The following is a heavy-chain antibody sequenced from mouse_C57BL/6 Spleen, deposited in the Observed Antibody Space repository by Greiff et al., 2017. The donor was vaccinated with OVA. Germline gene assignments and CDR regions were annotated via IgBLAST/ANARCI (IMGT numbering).Heavy chain of an antibody. CDR1: GYTFTSYW. CDR2: IAPNSGGT. D-gene: IGHD1-1*01. J-gene: IGHJ1*03. Sequence: QVQLQQPGAELVKPGASVKLSCKASGYTFTSYWMHWVKQRPGRGLEWIGRIAPNSGGTKYNEKFKSKATLTVDKPSSTAYMQLSSLTSEDSAVYYCARAGSSYENWYFDVWGTGTTVTVSS. V-gene: IGHV1-72*01. CDR3: ARAGSSYENWYFDV.